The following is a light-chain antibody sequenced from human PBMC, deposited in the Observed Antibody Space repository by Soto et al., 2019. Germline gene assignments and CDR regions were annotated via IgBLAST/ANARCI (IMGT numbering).Light chain of an antibody. CDR2: AAS. Sequence: EIVLTQSPGTLSLSPVERATLSCMASQSVTSSYLAWYQQKPGQAPRLLIYAASSRATGIPDRFSGSGSGTDFTLTISRLETEDFAVYYCQQYGYSATFGGGTKVDIK. V-gene: IGKV3-20*01. CDR1: QSVTSSY. J-gene: IGKJ4*01. CDR3: QQYGYSAT.